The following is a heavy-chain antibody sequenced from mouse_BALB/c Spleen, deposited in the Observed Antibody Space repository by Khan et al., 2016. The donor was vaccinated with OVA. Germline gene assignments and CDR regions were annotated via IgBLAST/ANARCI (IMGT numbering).Heavy chain of an antibody. CDR1: GYSITSGYY. CDR3: ARVTVVARYWYFDV. Sequence: EVQLQESGPGLVKPSQSLSLTCSVTGYSITSGYYWNWIRQFPGNKLEWMGYISYDGSNNYNPSLKNRISLTRDTSKNQFFLKLNSVTTEDTATYYCARVTVVARYWYFDVWGAGTTVTVSS. D-gene: IGHD1-1*01. J-gene: IGHJ1*01. CDR2: ISYDGSN. V-gene: IGHV3-6*02.